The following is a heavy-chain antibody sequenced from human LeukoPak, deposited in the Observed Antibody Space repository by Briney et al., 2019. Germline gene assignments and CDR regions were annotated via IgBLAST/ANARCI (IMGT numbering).Heavy chain of an antibody. V-gene: IGHV4-39*07. Sequence: SETLSLTYTVSGGSISSSSYYWAWIRQPPRKGLEWIGTIYYSGSTYYNPSLKSRVTISVDTSKNQFSLRLSSVTAADTAVYFCARPRGSHWKSAFDYWGQGTLVTVSS. J-gene: IGHJ4*02. CDR2: IYYSGST. D-gene: IGHD1-1*01. CDR3: ARPRGSHWKSAFDY. CDR1: GGSISSSSYY.